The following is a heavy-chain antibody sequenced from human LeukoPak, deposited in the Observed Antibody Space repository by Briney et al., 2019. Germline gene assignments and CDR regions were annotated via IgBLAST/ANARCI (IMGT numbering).Heavy chain of an antibody. CDR2: IYPGDSDT. Sequence: PGESLKISCKGSGYSFTSYWIGWVRQMPGKGLEWMGIIYPGDSDTRYSPSFQGQVTISADKSISTAYLQWSSLKASDTAMYYCARRLGNWNDYNYYYYLDVWGKGTTVTVSS. CDR1: GYSFTSYW. CDR3: ARRLGNWNDYNYYYYLDV. V-gene: IGHV5-51*01. J-gene: IGHJ6*03. D-gene: IGHD1-1*01.